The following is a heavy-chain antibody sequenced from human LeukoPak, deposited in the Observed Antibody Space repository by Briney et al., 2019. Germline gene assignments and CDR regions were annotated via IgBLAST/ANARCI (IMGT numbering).Heavy chain of an antibody. CDR2: IYYGGST. CDR3: ASLSGSYYYYMDV. Sequence: SETLSLTCTVSGGSISSYYWSWIRQPPGKGLEWIGYIYYGGSTNYNPSLKSRVTISVDTSKNQFSLKLSSVTAADTAVYYCASLSGSYYYYMDVWGKGTTVTISS. J-gene: IGHJ6*03. V-gene: IGHV4-59*01. CDR1: GGSISSYY. D-gene: IGHD1-26*01.